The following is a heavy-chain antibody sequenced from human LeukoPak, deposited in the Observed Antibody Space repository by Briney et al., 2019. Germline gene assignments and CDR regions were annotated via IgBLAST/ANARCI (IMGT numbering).Heavy chain of an antibody. CDR1: GFTVSSNY. D-gene: IGHD5-18*01. CDR2: IYSGGFT. J-gene: IGHJ3*02. Sequence: GGSLRLSCAASGFTVSSNYMSWVRQAPGKGLEWVSVIYSGGFTYYSDSVKGRFTISRDNSKNMVYFQMNSLRAEDTAVYYCARRRDERGYKDIFDIWGQGTMVTVSS. CDR3: ARRRDERGYKDIFDI. V-gene: IGHV3-53*01.